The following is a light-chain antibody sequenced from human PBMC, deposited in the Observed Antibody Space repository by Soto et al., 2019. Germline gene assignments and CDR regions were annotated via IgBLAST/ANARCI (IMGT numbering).Light chain of an antibody. V-gene: IGLV2-14*01. J-gene: IGLJ1*01. CDR1: SSDVGGYKY. CDR2: EVS. Sequence: QSVLTQPASVSGSPGQSITISCTGTSSDVGGYKYVTWYQQNPGKAPKVLIYEVSNRFSGVSNRFSGSKSGNTASLTISGLQADDEADYFCSSYTSTNTYVFGSGTKLTVL. CDR3: SSYTSTNTYV.